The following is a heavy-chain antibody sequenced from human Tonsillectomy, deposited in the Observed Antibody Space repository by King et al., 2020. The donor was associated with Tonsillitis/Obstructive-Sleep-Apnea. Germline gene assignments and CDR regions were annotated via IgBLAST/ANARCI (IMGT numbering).Heavy chain of an antibody. CDR3: AREEPGMDAFDI. J-gene: IGHJ3*02. CDR2: IYYSGTT. Sequence: VQLQESGPGLVKPSETLSLTCTVSGGSISSYYWSWIRLPQGKGLEWMGYIYYSGTTNYNPSLKSRITISVATSKNHFSLNLSSVTAAATAVYYCAREEPGMDAFDIWGQGTMVTVSS. D-gene: IGHD1-14*01. CDR1: GGSISSYY. V-gene: IGHV4-59*01.